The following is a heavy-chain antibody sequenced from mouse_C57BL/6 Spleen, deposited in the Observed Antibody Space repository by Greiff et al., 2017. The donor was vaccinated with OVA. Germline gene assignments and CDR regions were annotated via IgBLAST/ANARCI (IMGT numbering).Heavy chain of an antibody. Sequence: EVMLVESGGDLVKPGGSLKLSCAASGFTFSSYGMSWVRQTPDKRLEWVATISSGGSYTYYPDSVKGRFTISRDNAKNTLYLQMSSLKSEDTAMYYCARQGGSLYYAMDYWGQGTSVTVSS. CDR1: GFTFSSYG. CDR2: ISSGGSYT. D-gene: IGHD6-2*01. V-gene: IGHV5-6*02. J-gene: IGHJ4*01. CDR3: ARQGGSLYYAMDY.